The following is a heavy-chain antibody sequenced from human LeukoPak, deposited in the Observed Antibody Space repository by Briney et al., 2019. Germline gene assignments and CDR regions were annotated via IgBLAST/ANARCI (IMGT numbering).Heavy chain of an antibody. D-gene: IGHD3-22*01. J-gene: IGHJ4*02. CDR2: INPNSGGT. CDR1: GYTFTGYY. CDR3: ARSRPPGARMIVLFDY. Sequence: ASVKVSCKASGYTFTGYYMHWVRQAPGQGLEWMGWINPNSGGTNYAQKFQGRVTMTRDTSISTAYMELSRLRSDDTAVYDCARSRPPGARMIVLFDYWGQGTLVTVSS. V-gene: IGHV1-2*02.